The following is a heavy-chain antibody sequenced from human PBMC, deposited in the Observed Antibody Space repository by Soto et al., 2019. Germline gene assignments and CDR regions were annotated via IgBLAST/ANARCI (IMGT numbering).Heavy chain of an antibody. CDR1: GDSFSKFG. CDR3: ASDHSGPD. Sequence: GPEVRQPGASVNVSCMASGDSFSKFGINWVRQAPGQGLEWMGWISGYSGQTNYAQKCQGRVTMTRDTSTTTAYMELRTLRSDDTAVYFCASDHSGPDWGQGTLVTVSS. D-gene: IGHD6-25*01. J-gene: IGHJ4*02. V-gene: IGHV1-18*01. CDR2: ISGYSGQT.